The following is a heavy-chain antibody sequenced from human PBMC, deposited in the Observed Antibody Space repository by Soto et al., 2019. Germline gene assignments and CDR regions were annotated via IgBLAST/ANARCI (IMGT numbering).Heavy chain of an antibody. CDR3: ARVNGQRWLPNYYGMDV. Sequence: SETLSLTCTVSGGSISSSSYYWGWIRQPPGKGLEWIGSIYYSGSTYYNPSLKSRVTISVDTSKNQLSLKLSSVTAADTAVYYCARVNGQRWLPNYYGMDVWGQGTTVTVSS. D-gene: IGHD5-12*01. J-gene: IGHJ6*02. CDR1: GGSISSSSYY. CDR2: IYYSGST. V-gene: IGHV4-39*01.